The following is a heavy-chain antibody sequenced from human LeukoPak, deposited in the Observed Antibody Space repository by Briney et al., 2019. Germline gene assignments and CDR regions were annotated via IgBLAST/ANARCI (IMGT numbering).Heavy chain of an antibody. J-gene: IGHJ4*02. Sequence: PGGSLRLSCAASGFTFDDYGMSWVRQAPGKGLEWVSGINWNGGSTSYADSVKGRFTISRDNAKNTLYLQMNSLRAEDTAMYYCVRDGGRLNFGNGASFDYWGQGTLVTVSS. CDR1: GFTFDDYG. D-gene: IGHD3-10*01. V-gene: IGHV3-20*04. CDR2: INWNGGST. CDR3: VRDGGRLNFGNGASFDY.